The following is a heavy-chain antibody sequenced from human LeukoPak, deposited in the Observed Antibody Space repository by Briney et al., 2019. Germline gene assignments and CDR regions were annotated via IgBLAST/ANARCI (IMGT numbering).Heavy chain of an antibody. Sequence: GGSLRLSCAASGFTFSSYAMSWVRQAPGKGLEWVSAISGSGGRTYYADSVEGRFTISRDNSKNTLYLQMDSLRAEDTAVYYCAKDWERLPYYFDYWGQGTLVTVSS. CDR2: ISGSGGRT. CDR3: AKDWERLPYYFDY. CDR1: GFTFSSYA. V-gene: IGHV3-23*01. D-gene: IGHD1-26*01. J-gene: IGHJ4*02.